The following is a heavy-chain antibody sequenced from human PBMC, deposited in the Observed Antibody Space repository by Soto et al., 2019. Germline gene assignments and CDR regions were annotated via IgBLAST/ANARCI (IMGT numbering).Heavy chain of an antibody. CDR1: GGSFSGYY. Sequence: SETLSLTCAVYGGSFSGYYWSWIRQPPGKGLEWIGEINHSGSTNYNPSLKSRVTISVDTSKNQFSLKLSSVTAADTAVYYCARTNMVRGGIKVWGQGTLVTVSS. J-gene: IGHJ4*02. CDR3: ARTNMVRGGIKV. V-gene: IGHV4-34*01. D-gene: IGHD3-10*01. CDR2: INHSGST.